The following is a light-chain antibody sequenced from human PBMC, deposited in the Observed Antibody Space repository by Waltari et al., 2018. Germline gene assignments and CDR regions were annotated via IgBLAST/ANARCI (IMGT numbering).Light chain of an antibody. V-gene: IGKV3-20*01. CDR1: QSVWGSF. Sequence: EIILTQSPGTLSLSPGERVSLSCRASQSVWGSFLAWYQQKPGQAPRLLIYETSTRATGIPDRFRASGSGTDFTLSISSLEPEDFAVYYCHLHGTSLSWAFGQGTKVEVK. CDR3: HLHGTSLSWA. J-gene: IGKJ1*01. CDR2: ETS.